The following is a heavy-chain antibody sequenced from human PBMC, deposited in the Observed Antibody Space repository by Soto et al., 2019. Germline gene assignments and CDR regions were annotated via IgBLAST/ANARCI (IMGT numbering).Heavy chain of an antibody. CDR3: ARDNLEYSSSSYLDY. V-gene: IGHV4-31*03. Sequence: SETLSLTCTVSGGSIRSGGYYWSWIRQHPGKGLEWIGYIYYSGSTYYNPSLKSRVTISVDTSKNQFSLKLSSVTAADTAVYYCARDNLEYSSSSYLDYWGQGTLVTVSS. CDR2: IYYSGST. D-gene: IGHD6-6*01. J-gene: IGHJ4*02. CDR1: GGSIRSGGYY.